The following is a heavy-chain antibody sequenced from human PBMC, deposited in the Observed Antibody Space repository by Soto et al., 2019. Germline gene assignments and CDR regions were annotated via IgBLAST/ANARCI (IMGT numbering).Heavy chain of an antibody. CDR3: ARDNWNLQHYYYYYGMDV. D-gene: IGHD1-20*01. CDR2: IYYSGST. CDR1: GGSISSSSYY. V-gene: IGHV4-39*01. J-gene: IGHJ6*02. Sequence: SETLSLTCTVSGGSISSSSYYWGWIRQPPGKGLEWIGSIYYSGSTYYNPSLKSRVTISVDTSKNQFSLKLSSVTAADTAVYYCARDNWNLQHYYYYYGMDVWGRATTVTVSS.